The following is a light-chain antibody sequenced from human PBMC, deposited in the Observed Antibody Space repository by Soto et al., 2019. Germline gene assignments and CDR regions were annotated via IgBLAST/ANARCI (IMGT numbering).Light chain of an antibody. CDR2: DAS. V-gene: IGKV3-15*01. Sequence: EIVMTQSPATLSVSPGERATLSCRASQSVSSKLAWYQRKPGQAPRLLIYDASTRATGIPARFSGSGSGAELTLTISSLQPEDFATYYCQQLNSYPITFGQGTRLEIK. CDR1: QSVSSK. CDR3: QQLNSYPIT. J-gene: IGKJ5*01.